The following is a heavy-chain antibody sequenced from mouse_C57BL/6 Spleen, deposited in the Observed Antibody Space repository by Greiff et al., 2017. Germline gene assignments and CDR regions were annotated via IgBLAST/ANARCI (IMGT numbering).Heavy chain of an antibody. D-gene: IGHD1-1*01. CDR3: ARLVYYYGSDWYFEV. J-gene: IGHJ1*03. CDR1: GYTFTDYY. V-gene: IGHV1-26*01. CDR2: INPNNGGT. Sequence: EVQLQQSGPELVKPGASVKISCKASGYTFTDYYMNWVKQSHGKSLEWIGDINPNNGGTSYNQKFKGKATLTVDKSSSTAYMELRSLTSEDSAVYYCARLVYYYGSDWYFEVWGTGTTVTVSS.